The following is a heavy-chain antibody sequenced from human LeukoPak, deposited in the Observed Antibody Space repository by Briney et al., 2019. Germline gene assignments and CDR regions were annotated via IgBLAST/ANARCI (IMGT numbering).Heavy chain of an antibody. CDR2: IYYSGST. V-gene: IGHV4-59*01. Sequence: SETLSLTCTVSGGSISSYYWSWIRQPPGKGLEWIGYIYYSGSTNYNPSLKSRVTISVDTSKNQFSLKLSSVTAADTAVYYCARGVGDCKPINWFDPWGQGTLVTVSS. J-gene: IGHJ5*02. CDR1: GGSISSYY. CDR3: ARGVGDCKPINWFDP. D-gene: IGHD2-21*02.